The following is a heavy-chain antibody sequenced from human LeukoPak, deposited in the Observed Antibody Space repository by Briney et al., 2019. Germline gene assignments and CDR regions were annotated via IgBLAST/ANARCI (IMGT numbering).Heavy chain of an antibody. D-gene: IGHD4-23*01. CDR2: ISRSGTEA. CDR1: GFTFSNYG. V-gene: IGHV3-23*01. Sequence: GGSLRLSCAGAGFTFSNYGMSWVRQAPGKGLEWVLVISRSGTEAYHADSVRGRFTISRDNAKNTLYLQMNSLRAEDTAVYYCAKKSPDSSGNPAYDWGQGTLVTVSS. CDR3: AKKSPDSSGNPAYD. J-gene: IGHJ4*02.